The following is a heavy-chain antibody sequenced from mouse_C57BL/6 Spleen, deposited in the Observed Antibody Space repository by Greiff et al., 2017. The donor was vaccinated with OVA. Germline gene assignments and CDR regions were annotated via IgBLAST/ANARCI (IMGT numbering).Heavy chain of an antibody. CDR3: ARGESYDDMDY. CDR2: IYPGGGCT. D-gene: IGHD3-3*01. Sequence: QVQLQQPGAELVKPGASVKLSCKASGYTFTSYWITWVKQRPGQGLEWIGDIYPGGGCTNYNEKFKGKATLTVDKSSSTAYMQLSSLTSEDSAVYYCARGESYDDMDYWGQGTTLTVSS. CDR1: GYTFTSYW. J-gene: IGHJ2*01. V-gene: IGHV1-55*01.